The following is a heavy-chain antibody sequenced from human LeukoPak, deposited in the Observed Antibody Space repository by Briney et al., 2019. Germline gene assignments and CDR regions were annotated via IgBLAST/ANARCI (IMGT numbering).Heavy chain of an antibody. CDR1: GLTFSSYG. Sequence: GGSLGLSCAASGLTFSSYGMHWVRQAPGKGLEWVAVISYDGSNKYYADSVKGRFTISRDNSKNTLYLQMNSLRAEDTAVYYCAKDHDILTGYRWGQGTLVTVSS. J-gene: IGHJ5*02. CDR3: AKDHDILTGYR. CDR2: ISYDGSNK. V-gene: IGHV3-30*18. D-gene: IGHD3-9*01.